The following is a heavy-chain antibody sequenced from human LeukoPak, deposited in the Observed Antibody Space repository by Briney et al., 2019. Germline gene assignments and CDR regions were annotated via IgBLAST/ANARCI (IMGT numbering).Heavy chain of an antibody. Sequence: PGGSLRLSCAASGFTFSSYAMSWVRQAPGKGLEWVSGITGSGSGTYYADSVKGQFTISRDNAKNTLYLQMNSVRVEDTAVYYCAKSGERRRPYYFDYWGQGTLVTVSS. J-gene: IGHJ4*02. V-gene: IGHV3-23*01. CDR3: AKSGERRRPYYFDY. CDR2: ITGSGSGT. D-gene: IGHD3-10*01. CDR1: GFTFSSYA.